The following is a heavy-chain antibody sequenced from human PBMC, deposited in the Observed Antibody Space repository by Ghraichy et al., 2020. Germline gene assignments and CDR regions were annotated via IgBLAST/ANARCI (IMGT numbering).Heavy chain of an antibody. J-gene: IGHJ6*02. Sequence: ASVKVSCKASGYKFIDHYIQWARQVPGQGLEWVGWLNPNSGGVVTKYAKKFQRRITMTADTSISTAYMEMSSLRSDDTAVYYCARDLEFCSGTTCYSGMDVWGPGTTVTVSS. V-gene: IGHV1-2*02. CDR1: GYKFIDHY. CDR2: LNPNSGGVVT. D-gene: IGHD2-15*01. CDR3: ARDLEFCSGTTCYSGMDV.